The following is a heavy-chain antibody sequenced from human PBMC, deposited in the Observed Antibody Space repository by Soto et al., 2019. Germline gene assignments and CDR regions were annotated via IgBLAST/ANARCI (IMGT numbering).Heavy chain of an antibody. V-gene: IGHV4-4*07. Sequence: QVQLQESGPGLLKPSETLSLTCTVSGGSISSYYWSWIRQPAGKGLEWIGRIYTSGSTNYNPSLKTRVTMAVDTSKNQSSLKLSSVTAADTAVYYCARACSSNSCYEVFDYWGQGTRVTVSS. J-gene: IGHJ4*02. D-gene: IGHD2-2*01. CDR3: ARACSSNSCYEVFDY. CDR1: GGSISSYY. CDR2: IYTSGST.